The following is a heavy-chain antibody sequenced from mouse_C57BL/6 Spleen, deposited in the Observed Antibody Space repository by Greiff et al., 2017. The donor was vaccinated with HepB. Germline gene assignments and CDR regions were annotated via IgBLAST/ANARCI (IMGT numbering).Heavy chain of an antibody. CDR1: GFTFSSYA. CDR3: TRFSYSNFQGYFDY. D-gene: IGHD2-5*01. J-gene: IGHJ2*01. V-gene: IGHV5-9-1*02. Sequence: EVKLVESGEGLVKPGGSLKLSCAASGFTFSSYAMSWVRQTPEKRLEWVAYISSGGDYIYYADTVKGRFTISRDNARNTLYLQMSSLKSDDTAMYYCTRFSYSNFQGYFDYWGKGTTLTVSS. CDR2: ISSGGDYI.